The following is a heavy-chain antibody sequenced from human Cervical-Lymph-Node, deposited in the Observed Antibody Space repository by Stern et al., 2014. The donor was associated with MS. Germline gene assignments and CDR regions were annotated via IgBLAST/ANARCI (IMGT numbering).Heavy chain of an antibody. CDR1: GFSISTSG. D-gene: IGHD5-18*01. Sequence: MKLVESGGGVVQPGASLRLPCAASGFSISTSGMPWVRQAPGKGLEWVAVISYDGNNQYHADSVKGRFTVSRDNSQNTLYLHLNSLRPGDTAVYYCARGGHLWSLRGDYWGQGTLVIVSS. CDR3: ARGGHLWSLRGDY. V-gene: IGHV3-30*03. CDR2: ISYDGNNQ. J-gene: IGHJ4*02.